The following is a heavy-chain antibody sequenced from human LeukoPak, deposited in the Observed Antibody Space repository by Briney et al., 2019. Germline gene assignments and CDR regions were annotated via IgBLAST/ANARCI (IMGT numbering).Heavy chain of an antibody. J-gene: IGHJ3*02. Sequence: SGGSLRLSCAASGFTFSDYYMSWVRQAPGKGLEWVSAISGSGGSTYYADSVKGRFTISRDNSKNTLYLQMNSLRAEDTAVYYCAKEGLIAVAGGAFDIWGQGTMVTVSS. CDR3: AKEGLIAVAGGAFDI. CDR1: GFTFSDYY. CDR2: ISGSGGST. V-gene: IGHV3-23*01. D-gene: IGHD6-19*01.